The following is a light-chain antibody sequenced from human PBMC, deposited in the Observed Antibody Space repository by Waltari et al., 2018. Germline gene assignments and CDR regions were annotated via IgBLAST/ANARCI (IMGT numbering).Light chain of an antibody. V-gene: IGKV3-11*01. Sequence: EIVLTQSPATLSLSPGETATLSCRASQSVSTYLAWYQHKPGQAPRLLIYDAFNRATGIPARFSGSGSGTDFTLTISGLEPEDVAVYFCQQRSHLVTFGGGTKVEIK. J-gene: IGKJ4*01. CDR1: QSVSTY. CDR2: DAF. CDR3: QQRSHLVT.